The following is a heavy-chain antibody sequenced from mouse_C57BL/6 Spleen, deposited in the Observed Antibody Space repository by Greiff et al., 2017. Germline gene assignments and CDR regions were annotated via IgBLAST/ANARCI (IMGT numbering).Heavy chain of an antibody. V-gene: IGHV3-6*01. D-gene: IGHD1-1*01. CDR1: GYSITSGYY. Sequence: EVQLQESGPGLVKPSQSLSLTCSVTGYSITSGYYWNWIRQFPGNKLEWMGYISYDGSNNYNPSLKNRISITRDTSKNQFFLQLNSVTTEDTATYYCARDDYGSSSYYFDYWGQGTTLTVSS. CDR2: ISYDGSN. CDR3: ARDDYGSSSYYFDY. J-gene: IGHJ2*01.